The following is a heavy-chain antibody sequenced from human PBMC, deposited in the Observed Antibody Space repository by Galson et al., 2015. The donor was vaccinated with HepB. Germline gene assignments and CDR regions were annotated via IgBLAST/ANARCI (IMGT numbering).Heavy chain of an antibody. CDR1: GFTFSSYA. V-gene: IGHV3-23*01. Sequence: SLRLSCAASGFTFSSYAMNWVRQAPGKGLDWVSTISDSGGVTYHSDSVKGRFTISRDNSKGMLYLQMNSLRDEDTAVYYCAKRLTSWSAFDYWGQGTLVTVSS. J-gene: IGHJ4*01. CDR2: ISDSGGVT. D-gene: IGHD2-2*01. CDR3: AKRLTSWSAFDY.